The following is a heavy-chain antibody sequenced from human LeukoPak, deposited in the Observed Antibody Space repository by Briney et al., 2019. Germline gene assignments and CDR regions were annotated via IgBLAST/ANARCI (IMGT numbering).Heavy chain of an antibody. V-gene: IGHV1-69-2*01. CDR2: VDPEDGER. CDR1: GYSFTDYY. CDR3: ATWNSSGYQGV. J-gene: IGHJ4*02. D-gene: IGHD3-22*01. Sequence: GASVKVSCKASGYSFTDYYMHWVQQAPGKGPEWMGRVDPEDGERIYAEKFQGRVTITADTSIDTAYMELSSLRFEDTAVYYCATWNSSGYQGVWGQGTLVTVSS.